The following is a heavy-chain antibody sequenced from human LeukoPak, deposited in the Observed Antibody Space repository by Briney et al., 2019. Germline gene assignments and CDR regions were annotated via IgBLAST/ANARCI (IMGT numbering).Heavy chain of an antibody. J-gene: IGHJ4*02. D-gene: IGHD1-26*01. V-gene: IGHV3-23*01. Sequence: PGGSLRLSCAASRFTFSSYAMSWVRQAPGKGLEWVSAISDSGGTTYYEDSVKGRFTISRDNAENSLYLQMNSLRAEDTALYYCARVARWGASFEYYFDYWGQGTLVTLSS. CDR3: ARVARWGASFEYYFDY. CDR1: RFTFSSYA. CDR2: ISDSGGTT.